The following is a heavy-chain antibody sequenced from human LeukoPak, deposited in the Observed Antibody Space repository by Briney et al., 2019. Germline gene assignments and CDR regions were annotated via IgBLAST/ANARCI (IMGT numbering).Heavy chain of an antibody. J-gene: IGHJ6*02. V-gene: IGHV1-18*01. D-gene: IGHD3-3*01. CDR3: AREGITIFGVVNDYYYGMDV. Sequence: ASVKVSCKASGYTFTSYGISWVRQAPGQGLEWMGWISAYNGNTNYAQKFQGRVTMTTDTSTSTAYMELRSLRSDDTAVYYCAREGITIFGVVNDYYYGMDVWGQGTTVTVSS. CDR2: ISAYNGNT. CDR1: GYTFTSYG.